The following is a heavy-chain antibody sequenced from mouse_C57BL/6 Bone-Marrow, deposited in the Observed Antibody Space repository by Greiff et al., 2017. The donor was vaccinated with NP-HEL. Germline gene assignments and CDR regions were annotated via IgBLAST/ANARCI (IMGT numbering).Heavy chain of an antibody. D-gene: IGHD1-1*01. Sequence: VQLKESGPGLAKPSQTLSLPCSVTGYSITSDYWNWIRKFPGNKLEYMGYISYSGSTYYNPSLKSRISITRDTSKNQYYLQLNSVTTEDTATYYCARNYGSSYWYFDVWGTGTTVTVSS. CDR1: GYSITSDY. J-gene: IGHJ1*03. CDR3: ARNYGSSYWYFDV. V-gene: IGHV3-8*01. CDR2: ISYSGST.